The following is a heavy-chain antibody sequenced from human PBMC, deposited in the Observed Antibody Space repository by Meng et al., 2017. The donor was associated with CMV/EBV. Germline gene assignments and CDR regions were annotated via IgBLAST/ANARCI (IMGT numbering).Heavy chain of an antibody. V-gene: IGHV3-23*01. Sequence: GGSLRLSCAASGFTFSSYAMSWVRQAPGKGLEWVSAISGSGGSTYYADSVKGRFTISRDTSKNTLYLQMNSLRAEDTAVYYCAKVGSVAGSYESPFGYWGQGTLVTVSS. J-gene: IGHJ4*02. D-gene: IGHD1-26*01. CDR1: GFTFSSYA. CDR2: ISGSGGST. CDR3: AKVGSVAGSYESPFGY.